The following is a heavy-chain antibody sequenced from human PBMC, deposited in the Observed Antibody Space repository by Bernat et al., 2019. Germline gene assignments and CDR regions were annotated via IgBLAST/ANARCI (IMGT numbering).Heavy chain of an antibody. Sequence: QVQLVESGGGVVQPGRSLRLSCAASGFTFSSYGMHWVRQAPGKGLEWVAVIWYDGSNKYYADSVKGRFPISRDNSKNTLYLQMNSLRGEDTAVYYGARDQEKYYYDSSGYSGYYYGMDVWGQGTTVTVSS. V-gene: IGHV3-33*01. CDR3: ARDQEKYYYDSSGYSGYYYGMDV. D-gene: IGHD3-22*01. CDR1: GFTFSSYG. CDR2: IWYDGSNK. J-gene: IGHJ6*02.